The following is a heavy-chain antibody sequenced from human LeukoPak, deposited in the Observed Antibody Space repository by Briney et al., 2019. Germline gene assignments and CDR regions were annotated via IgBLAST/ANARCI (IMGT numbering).Heavy chain of an antibody. V-gene: IGHV4-59*01. D-gene: IGHD3-9*01. J-gene: IGHJ4*02. CDR1: GGSISSYY. CDR3: ASVNYDIVTGYYFDY. CDR2: IYYSGST. Sequence: SETLSLTCTVSGGSISSYYSSWIRQPPGKGLEWIGYIYYSGSTNYYPSRKSRVTISVDPSKNQFSLKLSSVTAADTAVYYCASVNYDIVTGYYFDYWGQGTLVTVSS.